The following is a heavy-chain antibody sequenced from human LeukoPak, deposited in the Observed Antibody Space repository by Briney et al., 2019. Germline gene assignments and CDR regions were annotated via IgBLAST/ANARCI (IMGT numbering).Heavy chain of an antibody. CDR2: IYYSGST. D-gene: IGHD2-2*01. V-gene: IGHV4-31*03. Sequence: SQTLSLTCTVSGGSISSGGYYWSWIRQHPGEGQGWIGYIYYSGSTYYNPSLKSRVTISVDTSKNQFSLKLSSVTAADTAVYYCAREYQQAFDIWGQGTMVTVSS. CDR3: AREYQQAFDI. CDR1: GGSISSGGYY. J-gene: IGHJ3*02.